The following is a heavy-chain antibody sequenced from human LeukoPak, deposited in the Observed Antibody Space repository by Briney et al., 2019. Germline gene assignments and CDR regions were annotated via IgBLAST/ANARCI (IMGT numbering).Heavy chain of an antibody. D-gene: IGHD3-16*01. CDR2: ISGSGNTG. V-gene: IGHV3-11*01. CDR3: ARVRAAGGSDRGGYSYYGMDV. J-gene: IGHJ6*02. CDR1: GFSFGDYE. Sequence: GGSLRLSCEASGFSFGDYEMIWVRLPPGKRLEWVSYISGSGNTGYAADSVRGRFIMSRDNTKSSLNLQMAGLRAEDTAVYYCARVRAAGGSDRGGYSYYGMDVWGQGTTVTVSS.